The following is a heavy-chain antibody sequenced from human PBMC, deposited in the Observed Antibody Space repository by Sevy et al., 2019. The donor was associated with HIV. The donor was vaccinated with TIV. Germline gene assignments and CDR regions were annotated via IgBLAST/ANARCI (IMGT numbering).Heavy chain of an antibody. CDR3: AKDRTIVVVTATLFDY. J-gene: IGHJ4*02. D-gene: IGHD2-21*02. CDR1: GFTFSSYA. V-gene: IGHV3-23*01. CDR2: ISGSGGST. Sequence: GGSLRLSCAASGFTFSSYAMSWVRQAPGKGLEWVSAISGSGGSTYYAASVKGRFTISRDNSKNTLYLQMNSLRAEDTAVYYCAKDRTIVVVTATLFDYWGQGTLVTVSS.